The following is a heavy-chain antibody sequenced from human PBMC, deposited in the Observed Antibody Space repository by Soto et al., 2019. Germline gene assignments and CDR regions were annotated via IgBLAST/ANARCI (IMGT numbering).Heavy chain of an antibody. Sequence: ASVKVSCKASGYTFTSYYMHWVRQAPGQGLEWMGVIEPSGGGRSYTQKFQGRVTMTRDTSTSTVYMELSSLRSEDTAVYYCARTTMTFYYFDFWGQGTLVTVSS. CDR3: ARTTMTFYYFDF. D-gene: IGHD4-17*01. J-gene: IGHJ4*02. V-gene: IGHV1-46*01. CDR1: GYTFTSYY. CDR2: IEPSGGGR.